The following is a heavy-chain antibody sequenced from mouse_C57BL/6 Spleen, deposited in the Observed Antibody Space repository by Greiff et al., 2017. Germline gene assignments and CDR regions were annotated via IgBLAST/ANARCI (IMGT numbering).Heavy chain of an antibody. CDR3: AREGRYGSLYYFDY. J-gene: IGHJ2*01. CDR2: IHPNSGST. D-gene: IGHD1-1*01. V-gene: IGHV1-64*01. CDR1: GYTFTSYW. Sequence: QVQLQQPGAELVKPGASVKLSCKASGYTFTSYWMHWVKQRPGQGLEWIGMIHPNSGSTNYNEKFKSKATLTVNKSSSTAYMQLSSLTSEDSAVYYCAREGRYGSLYYFDYWGQGTTLTVSS.